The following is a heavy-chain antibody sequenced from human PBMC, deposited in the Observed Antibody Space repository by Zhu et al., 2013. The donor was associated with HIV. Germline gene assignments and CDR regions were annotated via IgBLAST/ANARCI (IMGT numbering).Heavy chain of an antibody. D-gene: IGHD2-2*01. CDR1: GYTFSNYY. CDR3: ARDCLRGNTVNMPPFFDS. V-gene: IGHV1-46*01. J-gene: IGHJ4*02. CDR2: INPSRGST. Sequence: QVQLVQSGTEVKKPGASAKVSCKASGYTFSNYYLHWVRQAPGQGLEWMGIINPSRGSTNYAQKFQGRVTMTRDTSASTVYMELSSLRSEDTAVYYCARDCLRGNTVNMPPFFDSWGQGTLVTVSS.